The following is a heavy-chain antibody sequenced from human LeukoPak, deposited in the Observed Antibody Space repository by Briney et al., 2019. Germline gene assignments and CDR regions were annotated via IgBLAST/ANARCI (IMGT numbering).Heavy chain of an antibody. CDR2: FHNSGTS. CDR1: DDSISDYY. Sequence: SETLSLTCTVSDDSISDYYRGWIRQPPGKGLEWIGYFHNSGTSTYNPSLKSRVTISADTSENQFSLKLNSLTTADTAVYYCTRGAGWLIDYWGQGILVTVSS. J-gene: IGHJ4*02. D-gene: IGHD3-16*01. V-gene: IGHV4-59*01. CDR3: TRGAGWLIDY.